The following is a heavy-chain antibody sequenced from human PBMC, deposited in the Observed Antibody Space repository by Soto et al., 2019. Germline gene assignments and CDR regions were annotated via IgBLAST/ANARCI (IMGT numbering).Heavy chain of an antibody. D-gene: IGHD6-13*01. V-gene: IGHV1-46*01. CDR1: GYTFTSYY. CDR3: ARDIAAAGEGKGVFDY. J-gene: IGHJ4*02. CDR2: INPSGGST. Sequence: ASVKVSCKASGYTFTSYYMHWVRQAPGQGLEWMGIINPSGGSTSYAQKFQGRVTMTRDTSTSTVYMELSSLRSEDTAVYYCARDIAAAGEGKGVFDYWGQGTLVTVSS.